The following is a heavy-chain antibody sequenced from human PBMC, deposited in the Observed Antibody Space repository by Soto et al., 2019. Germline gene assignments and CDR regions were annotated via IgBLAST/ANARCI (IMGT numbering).Heavy chain of an antibody. CDR1: GYTFTGPY. V-gene: IGHV1-2*04. Sequence: GASVKVSCKASGYTFTGPYIQWVRQAPGQGLEWMGWISPKTGETKYAQKFQGWYTITRDTSINTAYMEVNRLKSNDSAVYYCARTRIQLWTPDYWGQGTQVTVSS. J-gene: IGHJ4*02. CDR3: ARTRIQLWTPDY. D-gene: IGHD5-18*01. CDR2: ISPKTGET.